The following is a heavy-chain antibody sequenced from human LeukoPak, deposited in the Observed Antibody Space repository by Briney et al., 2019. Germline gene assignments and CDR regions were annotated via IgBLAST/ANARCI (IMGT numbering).Heavy chain of an antibody. D-gene: IGHD3-10*01. CDR2: INHSGST. J-gene: IGHJ4*02. CDR3: ARPPYGSGSLDS. Sequence: SETLSLTCAVSGESFTVHYWTWIRQPPGKGLEWIGEINHSGSTTSNPSLNNRVTISVDTSKKQFSLKLTSVTAADTAVYYCARPPYGSGSLDSWGQGTLVTVSS. CDR1: GESFTVHY. V-gene: IGHV4-34*01.